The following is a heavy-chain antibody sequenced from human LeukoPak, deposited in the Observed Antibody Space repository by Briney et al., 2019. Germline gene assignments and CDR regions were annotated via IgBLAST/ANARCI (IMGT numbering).Heavy chain of an antibody. CDR1: GFTFSSYA. CDR2: IKSKTDGGTT. J-gene: IGHJ5*02. V-gene: IGHV3-15*01. D-gene: IGHD3-22*01. Sequence: GGSLRLSCAASGFTFSSYAMSWVRQAPGKGLEWVGRIKSKTDGGTTDYAAPVKGRFTISRDDSKNTLYLQMNSLKTEDTAVYYCTTVGSYYDSSGYFWFDPWGQGTLVTVSS. CDR3: TTVGSYYDSSGYFWFDP.